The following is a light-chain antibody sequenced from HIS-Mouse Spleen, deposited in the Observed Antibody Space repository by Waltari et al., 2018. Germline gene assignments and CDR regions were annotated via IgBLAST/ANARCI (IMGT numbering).Light chain of an antibody. Sequence: QSALTQPASVSGSPGQSIPISCTGTSSEVGGYNSVSWYQQHPGKAPKLMIYDVSNRPSGVSNRFSGSKSGNTASLTISGLQAEDEADYYCSSYTSSSTLVFGGGTKLTVL. J-gene: IGLJ2*01. CDR1: SSEVGGYNS. V-gene: IGLV2-14*03. CDR2: DVS. CDR3: SSYTSSSTLV.